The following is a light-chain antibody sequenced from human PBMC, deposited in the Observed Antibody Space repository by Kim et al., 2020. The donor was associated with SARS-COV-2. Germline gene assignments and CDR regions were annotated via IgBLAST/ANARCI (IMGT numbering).Light chain of an antibody. J-gene: IGKJ4*01. CDR1: QDIRND. Sequence: DIQMTQSPSSLSASVGDRVTITCRASQDIRNDLGWYQQNPGRAPKRLIYGASSLQSGVPSRFSGSGSGTEFTLTISSLQPEDLGTYYCQQYNSYPLTFGGGTKVDIK. V-gene: IGKV1-17*01. CDR3: QQYNSYPLT. CDR2: GAS.